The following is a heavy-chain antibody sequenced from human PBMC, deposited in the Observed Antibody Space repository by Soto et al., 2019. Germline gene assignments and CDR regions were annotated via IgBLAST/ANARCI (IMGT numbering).Heavy chain of an antibody. CDR1: GGSISSGGYY. Sequence: PSETLSLTCTVSGGSISSGGYYWSWIRQHPGKGLEWIGYIYYSGSTYYNPSLKSRVTISVDTSKNQFSLKLSSVTAADTAVYYCARGTSGWFDPWGQGTLVTVSS. J-gene: IGHJ5*02. CDR3: ARGTSGWFDP. V-gene: IGHV4-31*03. CDR2: IYYSGST. D-gene: IGHD6-6*01.